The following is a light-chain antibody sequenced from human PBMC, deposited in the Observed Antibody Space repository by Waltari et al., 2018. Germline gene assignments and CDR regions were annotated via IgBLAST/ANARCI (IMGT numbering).Light chain of an antibody. CDR1: SSDVGGYNY. Sequence: QSALTQPASVSGSPGQSITISCTGTSSDVGGYNYVSWYQQHPGKAPKFIIYDVSDRPIWISSRFSSSKFGNTAPLTISGLQSEDEADYYCTSHSTTTTLVFGGGTKGAVL. V-gene: IGLV2-14*03. CDR3: TSHSTTTTLV. CDR2: DVS. J-gene: IGLJ2*01.